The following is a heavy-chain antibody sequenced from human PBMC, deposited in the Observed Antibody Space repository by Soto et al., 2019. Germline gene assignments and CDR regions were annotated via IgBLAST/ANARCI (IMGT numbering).Heavy chain of an antibody. J-gene: IGHJ2*01. CDR3: ARDPKEGEQLVLRYFDR. CDR2: MNPNTGNS. Sequence: ASVKVSCKASGYTFTSYDIYWVRQATGQGVEWMGWMNPNTGNSGYAQKFQGRVTMTSDTSISTAHMELSSLRSEDTAVYYWARDPKEGEQLVLRYFDRWGRGTLVTVSS. V-gene: IGHV1-8*01. D-gene: IGHD6-6*01. CDR1: GYTFTSYD.